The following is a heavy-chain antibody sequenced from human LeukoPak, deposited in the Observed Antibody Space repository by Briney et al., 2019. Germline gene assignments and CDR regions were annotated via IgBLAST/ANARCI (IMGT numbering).Heavy chain of an antibody. CDR3: AKPLWFGELAVCFDY. V-gene: IGHV3-23*01. CDR2: ISGSGGST. CDR1: GFTFSSYA. D-gene: IGHD3-10*01. Sequence: GGSLRLSCAASGFTFSSYAMSWVRQAPGKGLEWVSAISGSGGSTYYADSVKGRFTISRDNSKNTLYLQMNSLRAEDTAVYSCAKPLWFGELAVCFDYWGQGTLVTVSS. J-gene: IGHJ4*02.